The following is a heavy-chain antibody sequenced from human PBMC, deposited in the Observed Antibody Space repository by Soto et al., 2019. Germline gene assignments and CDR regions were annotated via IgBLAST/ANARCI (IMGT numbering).Heavy chain of an antibody. CDR3: AKEAQPPTTVSQTVPTEFDY. V-gene: IGHV3-23*01. D-gene: IGHD4-17*01. Sequence: GGSLRLSCAASGFTFSSYAMSWVRQAPGKGLELVSAISGSGGSTYYADSVKGRFTISRDNSKNTLYLQMNSLRAEDTAVYYCAKEAQPPTTVSQTVPTEFDYWGQGTLVTVSS. CDR2: ISGSGGST. J-gene: IGHJ4*02. CDR1: GFTFSSYA.